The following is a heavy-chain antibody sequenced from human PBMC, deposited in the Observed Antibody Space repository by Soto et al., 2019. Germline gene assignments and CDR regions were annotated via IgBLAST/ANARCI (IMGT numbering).Heavy chain of an antibody. Sequence: GGSLRLSCAASVFPFSSYAMSWVRQAPGKGLEWVSAISGSGGSTYYADSVKGRFTISRDNSKNTLYLQMNSLRAEDTAVYYCAKDAYYYGSGRIGYFDYWGQGTLVTVSS. V-gene: IGHV3-23*01. CDR3: AKDAYYYGSGRIGYFDY. CDR1: VFPFSSYA. D-gene: IGHD3-10*01. CDR2: ISGSGGST. J-gene: IGHJ4*02.